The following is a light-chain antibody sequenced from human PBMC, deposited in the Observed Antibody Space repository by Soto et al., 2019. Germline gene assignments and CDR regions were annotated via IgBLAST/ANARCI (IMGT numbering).Light chain of an antibody. V-gene: IGKV1-5*01. J-gene: IGKJ5*01. Sequence: DIQMTQSPSTLSASVGDRVTITCRASQSISSWLAWYQQKPGKAPKLLIYDASSLESGVPSRFSGSGSGTEFTLTISSLQPDDFATDYCQQYNSYSYITFGQGTRLEIK. CDR2: DAS. CDR1: QSISSW. CDR3: QQYNSYSYIT.